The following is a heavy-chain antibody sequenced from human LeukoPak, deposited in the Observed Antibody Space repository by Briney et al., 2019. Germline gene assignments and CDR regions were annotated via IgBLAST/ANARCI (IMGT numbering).Heavy chain of an antibody. CDR2: IYYSGST. CDR3: ARMYCGGDCYYYYGMDV. CDR1: GGSISSYY. Sequence: SETLSLTCTVSGGSISSYYWSWIRQPPGKGPEWIGYIYYSGSTNYNPSLKSRVTISVDTSKNQFSLKLSSVTAADTAVYYCARMYCGGDCYYYYGMDVWGQGTTVTVSS. J-gene: IGHJ6*02. D-gene: IGHD2-21*02. V-gene: IGHV4-59*01.